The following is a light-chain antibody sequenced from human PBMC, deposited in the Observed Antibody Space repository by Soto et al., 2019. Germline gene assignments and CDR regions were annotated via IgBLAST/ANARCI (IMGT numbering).Light chain of an antibody. J-gene: IGLJ1*01. CDR1: TTDIHDFNS. CDR3: ASCTTANILL. Sequence: QSVLTQPASVSGSPGQSITISCSGPTTDIHDFNSISWYQHHPGKAPKLIAYDVTRRPSGVSRRFSGSKSGLTASLTISGLQAEDEADYFCASCTTANILLFGTATKLTVL. CDR2: DVT. V-gene: IGLV2-14*01.